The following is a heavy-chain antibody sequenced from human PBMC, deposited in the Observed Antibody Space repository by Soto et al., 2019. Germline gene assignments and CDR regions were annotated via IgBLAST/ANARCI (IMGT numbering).Heavy chain of an antibody. J-gene: IGHJ3*02. CDR2: ISGSGGST. CDR3: AKVLLQFGELYDAFDI. CDR1: GFTFSSYA. Sequence: GGSLRLSCAASGFTFSSYAMSWVRQAPGKGLEWVSAISGSGGSTYYADSVKGRFTISRDNSKNTLYLQMNILRAEDPAVYYCAKVLLQFGELYDAFDILGPGTMVP. D-gene: IGHD3-10*01. V-gene: IGHV3-23*01.